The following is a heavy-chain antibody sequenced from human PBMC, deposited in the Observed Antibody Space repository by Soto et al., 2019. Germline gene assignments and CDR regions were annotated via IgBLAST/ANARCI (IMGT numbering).Heavy chain of an antibody. CDR2: ISYDGSNK. Sequence: GSLRLSCAASGFTFSSYGIHWVRQAPGKGLEWVAVISYDGSNKYYADSVKGRFTISRDKSKHTLYLQMNSLSAEDTAVYYCAKDRNAFYYYYYGLDVWGQGTTVTVSS. J-gene: IGHJ6*02. CDR1: GFTFSSYG. V-gene: IGHV3-30*18. CDR3: AKDRNAFYYYYYGLDV.